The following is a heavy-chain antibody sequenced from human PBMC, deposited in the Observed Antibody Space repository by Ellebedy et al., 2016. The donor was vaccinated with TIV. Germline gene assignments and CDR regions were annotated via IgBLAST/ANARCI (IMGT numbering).Heavy chain of an antibody. Sequence: GESLKISCAASGFTFSSYAMSWVRQAPGKGLEWVSAISGSGGSTYYADSVKGRFTISRDNSRNTLYLQMNSLRAEDTAIYYCARGRSGTYIHHAFDYWGQGTLVTVSS. CDR2: ISGSGGST. CDR1: GFTFSSYA. V-gene: IGHV3-23*01. D-gene: IGHD2-2*02. J-gene: IGHJ4*02. CDR3: ARGRSGTYIHHAFDY.